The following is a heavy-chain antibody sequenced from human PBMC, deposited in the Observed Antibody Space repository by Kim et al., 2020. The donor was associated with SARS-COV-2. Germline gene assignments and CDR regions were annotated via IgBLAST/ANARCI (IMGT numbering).Heavy chain of an antibody. V-gene: IGHV3-30*07. J-gene: IGHJ6*02. CDR3: ARESSAINYYYYYGMDV. D-gene: IGHD2-21*01. Sequence: VKGRFTISRDNAKNTLYLQMNSLRAEDTAVYYCARESSAINYYYYYGMDVWGQGTTVTVSS.